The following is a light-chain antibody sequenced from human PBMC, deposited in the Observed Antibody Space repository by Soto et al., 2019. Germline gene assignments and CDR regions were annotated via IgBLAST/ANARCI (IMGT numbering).Light chain of an antibody. Sequence: QSVLTQPASVSGSPGQSITISCTGTSSDVGSYNLVSWYQQHPGKAPKLMIYAVSKRPSGVSNRFSGSKSGNTASLTISGLQAEDEADYYCCSYAGSSTYVFGTGTKVPV. V-gene: IGLV2-23*02. CDR2: AVS. J-gene: IGLJ1*01. CDR1: SSDVGSYNL. CDR3: CSYAGSSTYV.